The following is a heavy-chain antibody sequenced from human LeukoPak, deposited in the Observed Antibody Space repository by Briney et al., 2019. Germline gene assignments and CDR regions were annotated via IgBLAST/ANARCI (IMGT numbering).Heavy chain of an antibody. V-gene: IGHV3-53*01. J-gene: IGHJ6*02. CDR3: ARSRPREEYYYYGMDV. CDR2: IYSGGST. Sequence: PGESLRLSCAASGFTVSSNYMSWVRQAPGKGLEWVSVIYSGGSTYNADSVKGRFTISRDNSKNTLFLQMNSLRAEDTAVYYCARSRPREEYYYYGMDVWGQGTTVTVSS. CDR1: GFTVSSNY.